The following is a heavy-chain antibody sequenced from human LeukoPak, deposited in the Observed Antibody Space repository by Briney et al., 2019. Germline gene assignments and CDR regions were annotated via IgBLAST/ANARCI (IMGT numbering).Heavy chain of an antibody. CDR3: ARETLRSYGSKAHDY. Sequence: GASXXVSFXTXGYTFTSYYMHWVRQAPGQGLEWMGIINPSGGSTIYALKFQGRVTMTRDMSTSTVYMELSSLRSEDTAVYYCARETLRSYGSKAHDYWGQGTLVTVSS. CDR1: GYTFTSYY. CDR2: INPSGGST. D-gene: IGHD5-18*01. J-gene: IGHJ4*02. V-gene: IGHV1-46*01.